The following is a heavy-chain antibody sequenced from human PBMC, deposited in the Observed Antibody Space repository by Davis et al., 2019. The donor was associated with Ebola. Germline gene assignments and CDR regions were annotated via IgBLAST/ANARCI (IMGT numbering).Heavy chain of an antibody. V-gene: IGHV3-74*01. CDR2: INSDGSST. Sequence: PGGSLRLSCAASGFTFSSYWMYWVRQAPGKGLVWVSRINSDGSSTSYADSVKGRFTISRDNAKNTLYLQMNSLRAEDTAVYYCARVQYCSSTSCFYYYYGMDVWGQGTTVTVSS. D-gene: IGHD2-2*01. CDR3: ARVQYCSSTSCFYYYYGMDV. CDR1: GFTFSSYW. J-gene: IGHJ6*02.